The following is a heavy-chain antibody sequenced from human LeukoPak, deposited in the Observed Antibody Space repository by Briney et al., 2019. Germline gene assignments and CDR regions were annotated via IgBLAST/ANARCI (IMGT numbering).Heavy chain of an antibody. CDR3: AKEGAVETTRGAYFDY. J-gene: IGHJ4*02. Sequence: GGSLRLSCAASGFAFRSFVVSWVRQAPGKGLEGVSSISGYGDRIYYADSVKGRFTISRDNSKNMLYLQMNSLRAEDTATYYCAKEGAVETTRGAYFDYWGQGTLVTVFS. V-gene: IGHV3-23*01. CDR1: GFAFRSFV. D-gene: IGHD1-26*01. CDR2: ISGYGDRI.